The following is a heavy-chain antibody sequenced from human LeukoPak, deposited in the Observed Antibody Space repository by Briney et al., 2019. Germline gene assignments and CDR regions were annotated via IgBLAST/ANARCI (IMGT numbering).Heavy chain of an antibody. Sequence: ASVKVSCKASGYTFTSYGISWVRQAPGQGLEWMGWISVYNGNTNYAQKFQGRVTITADESTSTAYMELSSLRSEDTAVYYCASGHYDSSGISLAALYGNAFDIWGQGTMVTVSS. D-gene: IGHD3-22*01. CDR1: GYTFTSYG. CDR3: ASGHYDSSGISLAALYGNAFDI. V-gene: IGHV1-18*01. CDR2: ISVYNGNT. J-gene: IGHJ3*02.